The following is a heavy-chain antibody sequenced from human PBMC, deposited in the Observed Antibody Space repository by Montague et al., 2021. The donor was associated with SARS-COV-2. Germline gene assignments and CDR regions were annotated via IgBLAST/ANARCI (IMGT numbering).Heavy chain of an antibody. CDR2: IYTSGST. CDR1: GGSISSGSYY. Sequence: TLSLTCTVSGGSISSGSYYWSWIRQPAGKGLEWIGRIYTSGSTNYNPSLKSRVTISVDTSKNQFSLKLSSVTPADTAVYYCARVRAVPAAMRIFSLGRSYYGMDVWGQGTTVTVSS. CDR3: ARVRAVPAAMRIFSLGRSYYGMDV. J-gene: IGHJ6*02. D-gene: IGHD2-2*01. V-gene: IGHV4-61*02.